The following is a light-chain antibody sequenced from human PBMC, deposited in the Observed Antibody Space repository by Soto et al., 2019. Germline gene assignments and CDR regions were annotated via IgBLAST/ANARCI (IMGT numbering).Light chain of an antibody. Sequence: DIEMTQSPSTLSASVGDRLTITCRASQTIRRWLAWYQQRPGKAPKVLIYDASTLESGVPAMFSGSGSETEFTLTISSLQPEDSATYFCQHYNSDPWTFGQGTKVEIK. CDR1: QTIRRW. CDR3: QHYNSDPWT. J-gene: IGKJ1*01. V-gene: IGKV1-5*01. CDR2: DAS.